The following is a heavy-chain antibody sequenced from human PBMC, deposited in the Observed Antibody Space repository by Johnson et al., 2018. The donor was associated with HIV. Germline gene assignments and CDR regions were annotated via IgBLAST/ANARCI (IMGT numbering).Heavy chain of an antibody. Sequence: VQLVESGGGLVQPGGSLRLSCAASGFTVSSNYMSWVRQAPGKGLEWVSVIYSGGSTYYADSVKGSFTISRDNSKNTLYFHMNSLRAEDTALYYCAKDPLGWRRAFDIWGQGSMCTVSS. J-gene: IGHJ3*02. CDR1: GFTVSSNY. CDR3: AKDPLGWRRAFDI. CDR2: IYSGGST. V-gene: IGHV3-66*01. D-gene: IGHD7-27*01.